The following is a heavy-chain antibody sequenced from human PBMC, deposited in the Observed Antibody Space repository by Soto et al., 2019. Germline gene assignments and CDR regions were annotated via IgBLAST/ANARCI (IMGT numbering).Heavy chain of an antibody. Sequence: QLQLQESGPGLVKPSGTLSLTCGVSGGSLSTPVWWSWVRLPSGKGLEWIGEVFHSGSANYNPSLQSRVTISLDKSTNQFSLRLSSVTAADTAVYYCARKAWTRLDYWGQGALVTVSS. CDR3: ARKAWTRLDY. D-gene: IGHD1-1*01. V-gene: IGHV4-4*02. J-gene: IGHJ4*02. CDR1: GGSLSTPVW. CDR2: VFHSGSA.